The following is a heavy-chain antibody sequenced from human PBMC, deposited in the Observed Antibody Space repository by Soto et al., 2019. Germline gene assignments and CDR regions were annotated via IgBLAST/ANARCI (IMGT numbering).Heavy chain of an antibody. Sequence: QVQLVQSGAEVKKPGSSVKVSCKASGGTFSGYTISWVRQAPGQGLEWMGRIIAILGIANYAQKFQGRVTITANKSTSTAYMELSSLRSEDTAVYYCAFYCSSTSCYSNWFDPWGQGTLVTVSS. D-gene: IGHD2-2*01. CDR1: GGTFSGYT. CDR3: AFYCSSTSCYSNWFDP. CDR2: IIAILGIA. V-gene: IGHV1-69*02. J-gene: IGHJ5*02.